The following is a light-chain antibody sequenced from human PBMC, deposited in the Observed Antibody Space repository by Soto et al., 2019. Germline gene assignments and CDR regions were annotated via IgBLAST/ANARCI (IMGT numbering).Light chain of an antibody. CDR2: EVS. J-gene: IGLJ2*01. Sequence: QSVLTQPASVSGSPGQSITISCTGTSSDVGSYNHVSWYQQHPGKAPKLMIYEVSKRPSGVSNRFSGSKSGNTASLTISGLQAEDEADYYCCSYAGSSTVVGGGTKLTVL. CDR1: SSDVGSYNH. V-gene: IGLV2-23*02. CDR3: CSYAGSSTV.